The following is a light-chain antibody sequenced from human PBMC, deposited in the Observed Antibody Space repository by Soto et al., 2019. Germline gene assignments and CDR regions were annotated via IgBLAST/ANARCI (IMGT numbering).Light chain of an antibody. CDR1: SSDVGSYNL. Sequence: QSALTQPASVSGSPGQSITISCTGTSSDVGSYNLVSWYQQHPGKAPKLMIYEVSKRPSGVSNRFSGSKSGNTASLTISGLQAEDEADYSCCSYAGSSTDVFGTGTKLTVL. CDR2: EVS. V-gene: IGLV2-23*02. J-gene: IGLJ1*01. CDR3: CSYAGSSTDV.